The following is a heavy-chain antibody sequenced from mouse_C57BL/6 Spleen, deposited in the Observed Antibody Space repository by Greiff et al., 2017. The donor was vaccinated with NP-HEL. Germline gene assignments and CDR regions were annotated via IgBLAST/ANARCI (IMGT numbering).Heavy chain of an antibody. Sequence: EVQLVESEGGLVQPGSSMKLSCTASGFTFSDYYMAWVRQVPEKGLEWVANINYDGSSTYYLDSLKSRFIISRDNAKNILYLQMSSLKSEDTATYYCAREGGSNFPYAMDYWGQGTSVTVSS. D-gene: IGHD2-5*01. J-gene: IGHJ4*01. CDR1: GFTFSDYY. CDR2: INYDGSST. CDR3: AREGGSNFPYAMDY. V-gene: IGHV5-16*01.